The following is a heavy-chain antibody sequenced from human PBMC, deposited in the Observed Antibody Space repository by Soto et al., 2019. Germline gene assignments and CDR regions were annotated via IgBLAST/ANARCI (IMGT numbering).Heavy chain of an antibody. Sequence: QLQLQESGPGLVKPSETLSLTCTVSGGSISSSSYYWGWIRQPPGKGLEWVGSIYYSGSTYYNPSLKRRVTISVDTSTNQFSLKLSSVTAADTAVYYCARQGPTWFDPWGQGTLVTVSS. CDR2: IYYSGST. D-gene: IGHD1-1*01. J-gene: IGHJ5*02. V-gene: IGHV4-39*01. CDR3: ARQGPTWFDP. CDR1: GGSISSSSYY.